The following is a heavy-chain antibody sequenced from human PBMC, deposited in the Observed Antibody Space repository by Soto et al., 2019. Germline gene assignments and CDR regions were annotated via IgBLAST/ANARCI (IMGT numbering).Heavy chain of an antibody. CDR3: ARAGSWYPLYYYYYGMDV. V-gene: IGHV1-69*13. CDR2: IIPIFGTA. CDR1: GGTFSSYA. J-gene: IGHJ6*02. D-gene: IGHD6-13*01. Sequence: ASVKVSCKASGGTFSSYAISWVRQAPGQGLEWMGGIIPIFGTANYAQKFQGRVTITADESTSTAYMELSSLRSEDTAVYYCARAGSWYPLYYYYYGMDVWGQGTTVTVSS.